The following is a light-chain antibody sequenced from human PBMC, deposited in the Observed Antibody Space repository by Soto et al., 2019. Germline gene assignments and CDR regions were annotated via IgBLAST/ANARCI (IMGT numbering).Light chain of an antibody. Sequence: EIVMTQSPATRSVSPGERATLSCRASQSVSSNLAWYQQKPGQAPRLLISGASTRATGIPARFSARGFGTEFSLSISGLQSEDFAVYYCQQYNNWPMYTFGQGTKVDI. J-gene: IGKJ2*01. V-gene: IGKV3-15*01. CDR3: QQYNNWPMYT. CDR2: GAS. CDR1: QSVSSN.